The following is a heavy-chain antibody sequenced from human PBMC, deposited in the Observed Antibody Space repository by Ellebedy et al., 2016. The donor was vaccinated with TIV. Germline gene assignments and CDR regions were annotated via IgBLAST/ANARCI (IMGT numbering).Heavy chain of an antibody. CDR3: ARDSGRYGGY. J-gene: IGHJ4*02. CDR1: GFIFNNYG. D-gene: IGHD1-26*01. Sequence: GESLKISCAASGFIFNNYGMTWVRQAPGKGLEWVANIKQDGSEKYYVDSVKGRFTISRDNAKNSLYLQMNSLRAEDTAVYYCARDSGRYGGYWGQGTLVTVSS. CDR2: IKQDGSEK. V-gene: IGHV3-7*01.